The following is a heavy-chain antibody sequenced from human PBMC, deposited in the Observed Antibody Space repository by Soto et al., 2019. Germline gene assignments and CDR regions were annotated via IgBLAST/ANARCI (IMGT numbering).Heavy chain of an antibody. D-gene: IGHD6-13*01. J-gene: IGHJ4*02. CDR2: IYYSGNT. CDR1: GGSISSYF. V-gene: IGHV4-59*01. CDR3: ARDLAAAGTPLFDF. Sequence: QVQLQESGPGLVKPSETLSLTCTVSGGSISSYFWSWIRQPPGKGLEWIGYIYYSGNTNYNPSLKIRVTISVDTSEKQLSLKLSSVTAADTAVYYCARDLAAAGTPLFDFWGQGTLVTVSS.